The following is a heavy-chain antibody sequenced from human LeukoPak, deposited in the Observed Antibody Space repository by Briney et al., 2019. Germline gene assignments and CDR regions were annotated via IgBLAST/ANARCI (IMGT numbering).Heavy chain of an antibody. V-gene: IGHV4-34*01. Sequence: PSETLSLTCAVYGGSFSGYYWSWIRQPPGKGLEWIGEINHSGSTNYNPSLKSRVTISVDTSKNQFSLKLSSVTAADTAVYYCARGKGASTCSNYAVNWFDPWGQGTLVTVSS. CDR3: ARGKGASTCSNYAVNWFDP. CDR1: GGSFSGYY. D-gene: IGHD4-11*01. J-gene: IGHJ5*02. CDR2: INHSGST.